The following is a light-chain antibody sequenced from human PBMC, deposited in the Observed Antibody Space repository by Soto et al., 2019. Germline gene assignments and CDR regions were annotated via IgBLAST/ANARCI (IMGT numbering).Light chain of an antibody. CDR1: SSDVCNWYDS. V-gene: IGLV2-8*01. Sequence: QSSLAQPVSVSGSPVQSITISCSGSSSDVCNWYDSFSWYQQHPVKAPKLIIYDVLERHSGVPDRFSGSKSGNTASLTVSGLQAEDEADYYCRSYAGSXMFVVGTGTKVXV. CDR3: RSYAGSXMFV. CDR2: DVL. J-gene: IGLJ1*01.